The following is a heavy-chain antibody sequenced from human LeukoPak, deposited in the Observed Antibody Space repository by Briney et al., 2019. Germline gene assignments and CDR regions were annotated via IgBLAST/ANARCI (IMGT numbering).Heavy chain of an antibody. D-gene: IGHD5-12*01. Sequence: LPGGSLKLSCAASGFTFSGSAMHWVRQASGKGLEWVGRIRSKANSYTTAYAASVKGRFTISRDDSKNTAYLQMNSLKTEDTAVYYCTYDYPGRYWGQGTLVTVSS. V-gene: IGHV3-73*01. CDR1: GFTFSGSA. CDR2: IRSKANSYTT. CDR3: TYDYPGRY. J-gene: IGHJ4*02.